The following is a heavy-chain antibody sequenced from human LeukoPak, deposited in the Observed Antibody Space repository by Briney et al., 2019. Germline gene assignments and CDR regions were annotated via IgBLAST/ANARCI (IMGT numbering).Heavy chain of an antibody. CDR2: VSDSGNT. Sequence: SETLSLTCTVSGGSISSHYWSWLRRPPGKGLEWIGYVSDSGNTVYNPSLKSRVTILRDTSKTQFSLRLSSVTAADTAVYYCARHATGSYSVPWLDPWGQGTLVTVSS. D-gene: IGHD3-10*01. V-gene: IGHV4-59*08. J-gene: IGHJ5*02. CDR3: ARHATGSYSVPWLDP. CDR1: GGSISSHY.